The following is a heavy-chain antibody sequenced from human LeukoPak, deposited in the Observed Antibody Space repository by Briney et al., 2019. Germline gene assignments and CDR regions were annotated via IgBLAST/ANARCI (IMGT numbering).Heavy chain of an antibody. CDR1: GFTFSDAW. V-gene: IGHV3-15*01. Sequence: GGSLRPSCAASGFTFSDAWMSWVRQAPGKGLEWVGLFKSKTDGGTTDYAAPVKGRFTISRDDSKNTVYLQMSSLKTEDTAVYYCTSGLHLWFWGQGTLVTVSS. D-gene: IGHD5-18*01. CDR3: TSGLHLWF. CDR2: FKSKTDGGTT. J-gene: IGHJ4*02.